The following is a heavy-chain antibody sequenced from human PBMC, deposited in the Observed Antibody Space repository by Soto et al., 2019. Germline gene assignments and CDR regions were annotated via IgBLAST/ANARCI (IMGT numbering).Heavy chain of an antibody. D-gene: IGHD6-19*01. J-gene: IGHJ4*02. CDR3: ARDSAYSSGLDY. Sequence: FGDLSLTCAVSGGSLSSSNWWRWVRQPPGKGLEWIGEIYHSGSTNYNPSLKSRVTISVDKSKHQFSLKLSSVTAADTAVYYCARDSAYSSGLDYWGQGTLVT. V-gene: IGHV4-4*02. CDR2: IYHSGST. CDR1: GGSLSSSNW.